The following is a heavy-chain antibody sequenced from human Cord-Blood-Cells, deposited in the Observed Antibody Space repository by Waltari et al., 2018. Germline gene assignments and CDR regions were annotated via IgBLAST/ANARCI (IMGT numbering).Heavy chain of an antibody. CDR1: GGTFSRYT. D-gene: IGHD5-12*01. V-gene: IGHV1-69*02. Sequence: QVQLVQSGAEVTKPGSSLNVSCKTSGGTFSRYTISWVRQAPGQGLEWMGRIIPILGIANYAQKFQGRVTITADKPTSTAYMELGSLRSEDTTVYYCARDVEMATMRAFDYWGQGTLVTVSS. CDR3: ARDVEMATMRAFDY. J-gene: IGHJ4*02. CDR2: IIPILGIA.